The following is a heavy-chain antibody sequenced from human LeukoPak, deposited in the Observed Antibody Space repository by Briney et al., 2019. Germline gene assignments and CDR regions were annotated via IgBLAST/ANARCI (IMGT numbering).Heavy chain of an antibody. D-gene: IGHD4-11*01. CDR2: INHSGST. CDR1: GGSFSGYY. J-gene: IGHJ4*02. CDR3: ARVDYILDY. V-gene: IGHV4-34*01. Sequence: SETLSLTCAVYGGSFSGYYWSWIRQPPGKGLEWIGEINHSGSTNYNPSLKSRATISVDTSKNQFSLRVTSVTAADTAVYYCARVDYILDYWGQGTLVTVSS.